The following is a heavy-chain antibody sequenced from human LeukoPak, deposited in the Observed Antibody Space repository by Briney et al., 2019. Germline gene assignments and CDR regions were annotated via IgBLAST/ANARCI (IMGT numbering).Heavy chain of an antibody. V-gene: IGHV1-8*01. CDR2: MNTNSGNT. CDR1: GYTFTSYD. D-gene: IGHD3-3*01. CDR3: ARGQRPSITIFGVVTRKYYFDY. J-gene: IGHJ4*02. Sequence: ASVKVSCKASGYTFTSYDINWVRQATGHGLEWMGWMNTNSGNTGNAQKFQGRVTMTRNTSISTAYMELRSLRSEDTAVYYCARGQRPSITIFGVVTRKYYFDYWGQGTLVTVSS.